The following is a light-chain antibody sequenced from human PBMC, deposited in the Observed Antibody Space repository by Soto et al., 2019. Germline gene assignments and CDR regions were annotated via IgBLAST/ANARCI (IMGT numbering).Light chain of an antibody. CDR1: TGAVTSGHY. Sequence: QAVVTQEPSLTVSPGGTVTLTCGSSTGAVTSGHYPYWFQQKPGQAPRTLIYDTNNKHSWTPARFSGSLLGGKAALTLSGAQPEDEAEYYCLVSYSDAREVVFGGGTKLTVL. J-gene: IGLJ2*01. CDR3: LVSYSDAREVV. V-gene: IGLV7-46*01. CDR2: DTN.